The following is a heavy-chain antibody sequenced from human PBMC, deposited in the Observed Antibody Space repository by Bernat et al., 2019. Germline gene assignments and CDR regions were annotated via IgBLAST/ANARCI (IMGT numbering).Heavy chain of an antibody. V-gene: IGHV1-18*04. CDR2: IAARDGNT. D-gene: IGHD6-19*01. CDR1: GYTFTSYG. J-gene: IGHJ5*02. Sequence: QVQLVQSGAEVKKPGASVKVSCKASGYTFTSYGISWVRQAPGQGLEWLGWIAARDGNTHYAQNLQGRVTMTTDTSTGTAYMELKNLRSDDTAIYYCAFQHGWTWSWFDPWGQGTLVTVSS. CDR3: AFQHGWTWSWFDP.